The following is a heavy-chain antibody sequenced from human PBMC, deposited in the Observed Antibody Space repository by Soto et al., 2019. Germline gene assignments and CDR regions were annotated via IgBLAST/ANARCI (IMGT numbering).Heavy chain of an antibody. CDR3: AKVTYYDILTGYNDAFDI. D-gene: IGHD3-9*01. V-gene: IGHV3-23*01. CDR1: GFTFSSYA. Sequence: VGSLRLSCAASGFTFSSYAMSWVRQAPGKGLEWVSAISGSGGSTYYADSVKGRFTISRDNSKNTLYLQMNSLRAEDTAVYYCAKVTYYDILTGYNDAFDIWGQGTMVTVSS. J-gene: IGHJ3*02. CDR2: ISGSGGST.